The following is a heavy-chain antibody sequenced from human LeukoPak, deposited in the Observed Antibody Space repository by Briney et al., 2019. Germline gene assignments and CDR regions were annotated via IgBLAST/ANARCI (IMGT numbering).Heavy chain of an antibody. CDR2: INPNSGGT. CDR3: ARDSGFVVVTATYFDY. J-gene: IGHJ4*02. CDR1: GYTFTGYY. D-gene: IGHD2-21*02. Sequence: GASVKVSCKASGYTFTGYYIHWVRQAPGQGLEWMGWINPNSGGTNYAQKFQGRVTMTRDTSISTAYMELSRLRSDDTAVYYCARDSGFVVVTATYFDYWGQGTLVTVSS. V-gene: IGHV1-2*02.